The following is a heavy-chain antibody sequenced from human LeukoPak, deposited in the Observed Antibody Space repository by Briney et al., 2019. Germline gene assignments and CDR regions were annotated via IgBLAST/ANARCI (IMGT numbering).Heavy chain of an antibody. CDR2: LKQDGSEK. J-gene: IGHJ4*02. CDR3: ARDLFNYYDSSGYYDY. CDR1: GITFSSHW. D-gene: IGHD3-22*01. V-gene: IGHV3-7*01. Sequence: GGSLRLFCAASGITFSSHWNSWVRQAPGKGLEWVANLKQDGSEKYYVDSAKGRFTISRDNAKNSLYLQMNSLRAEDTAVYYCARDLFNYYDSSGYYDYWGQGTLVTVSS.